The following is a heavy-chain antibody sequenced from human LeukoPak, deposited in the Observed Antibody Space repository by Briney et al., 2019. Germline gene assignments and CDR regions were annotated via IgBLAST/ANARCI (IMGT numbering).Heavy chain of an antibody. Sequence: GGSLSLSCAASGFTFSSYEMNWVRQAPGKGLEWVSKISSSGSAIYYADSVKGRFTISRDNAKSTLYLQMNSLRVEDTAVYYCARWGSLGYWGQGTLVTVSS. CDR1: GFTFSSYE. CDR3: ARWGSLGY. V-gene: IGHV3-48*03. CDR2: ISSSGSAI. D-gene: IGHD3-16*01. J-gene: IGHJ4*02.